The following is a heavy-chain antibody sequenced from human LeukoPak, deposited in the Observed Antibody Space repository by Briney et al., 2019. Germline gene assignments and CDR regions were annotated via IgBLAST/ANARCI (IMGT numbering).Heavy chain of an antibody. V-gene: IGHV3-66*01. J-gene: IGHJ3*02. CDR2: IYSGGST. Sequence: GGSLRLSCAASGFTVSSNYMSWVRQAPGKGLEWVSVIYSGGSTYYADSVKGRFTISRDNSKNTLYLQMNSLGAEDTAVYYCARGTNNDAFDIWGQGTMVTAST. D-gene: IGHD1-7*01. CDR1: GFTVSSNY. CDR3: ARGTNNDAFDI.